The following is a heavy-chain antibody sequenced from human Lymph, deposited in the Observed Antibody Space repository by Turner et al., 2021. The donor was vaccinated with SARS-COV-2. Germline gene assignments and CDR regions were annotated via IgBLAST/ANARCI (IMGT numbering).Heavy chain of an antibody. CDR3: AREGAYGGNSGGFDY. V-gene: IGHV3-33*01. J-gene: IGHJ4*02. CDR2: IWYDGSNK. Sequence: QVQLVESGGGVVQPGRSLRLSCAASGFTFSSYGMHWVRQAPGKGLEGVAVIWYDGSNKYYADSVKGRFTISRDNSKNTLYLQMNSLRAEDTAVYYCAREGAYGGNSGGFDYWGQGTLVTVSS. CDR1: GFTFSSYG. D-gene: IGHD4-17*01.